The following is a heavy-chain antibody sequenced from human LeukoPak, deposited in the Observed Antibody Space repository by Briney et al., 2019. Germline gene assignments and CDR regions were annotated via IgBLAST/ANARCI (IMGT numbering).Heavy chain of an antibody. V-gene: IGHV4-39*01. D-gene: IGHD3-16*02. CDR3: ARHGYGHRYKHYHYYNMDL. J-gene: IGHJ6*02. CDR2: IFYIGTT. CDR1: GGSISSTHYY. Sequence: SETLSLTCTASGGSISSTHYYWGWIRRPPGKGLEWSGSIFYIGTTYYNPSLRSRVTISVDTSKNQFSLKLRSVTAADAAVYYCARHGYGHRYKHYHYYNMDLWGQGTTVTVSS.